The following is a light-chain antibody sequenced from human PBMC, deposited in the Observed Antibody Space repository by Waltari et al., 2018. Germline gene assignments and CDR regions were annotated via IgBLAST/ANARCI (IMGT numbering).Light chain of an antibody. V-gene: IGKV3-20*01. CDR3: HQHDRSPES. CDR1: QSVDSNY. J-gene: IGKJ1*01. CDR2: GAS. Sequence: EIVLTQSPGNLSLSPGERATLSCRASQSVDSNYLAWHQQKPGQAPRLLIYGASNRATGIPDMVRGSGSGTDFTLTISRLEPEDFAVYYCHQHDRSPESFGQGTKVEMK.